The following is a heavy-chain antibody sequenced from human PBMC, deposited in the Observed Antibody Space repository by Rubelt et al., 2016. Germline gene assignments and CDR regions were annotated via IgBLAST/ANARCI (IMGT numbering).Heavy chain of an antibody. D-gene: IGHD4-17*01. V-gene: IGHV3-33*06. Sequence: QVQLVESGGDIIQPGGSQRLSCAASGFNFGAYGVHWVRQAPGKGLEWVAAVWHDTNTKHYGNSVKGRFTISRDNSQNTLYLQMNSLRAEDTAVYYCAKDRRSFDYWGQGTLVTVSS. CDR1: GFNFGAYG. CDR2: VWHDTNTK. CDR3: AKDRRSFDY. J-gene: IGHJ4*02.